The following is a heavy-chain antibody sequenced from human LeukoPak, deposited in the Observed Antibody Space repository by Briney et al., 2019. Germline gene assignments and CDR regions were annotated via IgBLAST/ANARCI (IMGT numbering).Heavy chain of an antibody. CDR3: AKDFGRVMATGSAFDI. Sequence: PGGSLRLSCAASGFTVSSNYMSWVRQAPGKGLEWVSAISGSGGSTYYADSVKGRFTISRDNSKNTLYLQMNSLRAEDTAVYYCAKDFGRVMATGSAFDIWGQGTMVTVSS. D-gene: IGHD5-24*01. CDR1: GFTVSSNY. V-gene: IGHV3-23*01. J-gene: IGHJ3*02. CDR2: ISGSGGST.